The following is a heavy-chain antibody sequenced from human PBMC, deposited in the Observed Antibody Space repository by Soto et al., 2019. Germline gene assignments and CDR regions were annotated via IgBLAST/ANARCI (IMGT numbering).Heavy chain of an antibody. D-gene: IGHD3-9*01. V-gene: IGHV4-59*08. CDR3: ASIPTYYDILTGYPPDYYYYMDV. Sequence: SETLSLTCTVSGGSISSYYWSWIRQPPGKGLEWIGYIYYSGSTNYNPSLKSRVTISVDTSKNQFSLKLSSVTAADTAVYYCASIPTYYDILTGYPPDYYYYMDVWGKGTTVTVSS. CDR2: IYYSGST. CDR1: GGSISSYY. J-gene: IGHJ6*03.